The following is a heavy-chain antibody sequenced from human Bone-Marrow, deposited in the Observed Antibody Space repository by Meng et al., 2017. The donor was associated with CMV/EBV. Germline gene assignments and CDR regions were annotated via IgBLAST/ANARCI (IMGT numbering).Heavy chain of an antibody. Sequence: GSLRLSCTVSGGSISSSSYYWGWIRQPPGKGLEWIGSIYYSGSTYYNPSLKSRVTISVDTSKNQFSLKLSSVTAADTAVYYCARATLIIAARRNWFDPWGQGTLVTVSS. CDR2: IYYSGST. J-gene: IGHJ5*02. CDR3: ARATLIIAARRNWFDP. D-gene: IGHD6-6*01. CDR1: GGSISSSSYY. V-gene: IGHV4-39*07.